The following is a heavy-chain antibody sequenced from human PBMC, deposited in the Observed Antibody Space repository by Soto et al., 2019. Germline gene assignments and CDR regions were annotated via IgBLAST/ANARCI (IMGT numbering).Heavy chain of an antibody. V-gene: IGHV3-66*01. Sequence: GGSLRLSWAAAGFTVSNNYMSWVRQAPGKGLEWVSLIYSGGSTYYADSVKGRFTISRDSSKNTLYLQMNSLRAEDTAMYYCAAYSHKGYWGQGTLVTVSS. D-gene: IGHD3-16*01. CDR2: IYSGGST. J-gene: IGHJ4*02. CDR1: GFTVSNNY. CDR3: AAYSHKGY.